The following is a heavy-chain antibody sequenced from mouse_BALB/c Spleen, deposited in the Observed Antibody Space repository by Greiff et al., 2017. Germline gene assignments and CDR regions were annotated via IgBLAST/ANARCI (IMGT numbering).Heavy chain of an antibody. Sequence: VQLQQSGPELVKPGASVKISCKASGYSFTDYIMLWVKQSHGKSLEWIGNINPYYGSTSYNLKFKGKATLTVDKSSSTAYMQLNSLTSEDSAVYYCARPGGSAYYYAMDYWGQGTSVTVSS. D-gene: IGHD1-1*01. CDR3: ARPGGSAYYYAMDY. V-gene: IGHV1-39*01. CDR1: GYSFTDYI. J-gene: IGHJ4*01. CDR2: INPYYGST.